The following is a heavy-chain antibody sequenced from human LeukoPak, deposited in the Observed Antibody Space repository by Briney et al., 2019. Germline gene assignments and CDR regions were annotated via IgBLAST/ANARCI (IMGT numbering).Heavy chain of an antibody. CDR1: GFTFSSYA. Sequence: PGGSLRLSCAASGFTFSSYAMSWVRQAPGKGLEGVSVISGNGGSTYYADSVKGRFTISRDNSKNTLYLQMNSLRVEDTAVYYCAKPGTMLYYYYGMDVWGQGTTVTVSS. D-gene: IGHD1-1*01. J-gene: IGHJ6*02. CDR3: AKPGTMLYYYYGMDV. V-gene: IGHV3-23*01. CDR2: ISGNGGST.